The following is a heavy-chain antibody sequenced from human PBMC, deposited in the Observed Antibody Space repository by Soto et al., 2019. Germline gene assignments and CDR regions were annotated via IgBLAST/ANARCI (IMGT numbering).Heavy chain of an antibody. Sequence: GGSLRLACAATGVTVSTYGINWLRQAPGKGLGWVADISDDGSNKDYADAVQVRFTISRHNSTNTLYLQMNSLRDADTAVSYCAKSAPFYGLDVWGQGTTVTVSS. CDR2: ISDDGSNK. CDR3: AKSAPFYGLDV. J-gene: IGHJ6*02. D-gene: IGHD3-3*02. V-gene: IGHV3-30*18. CDR1: GVTVSTYG.